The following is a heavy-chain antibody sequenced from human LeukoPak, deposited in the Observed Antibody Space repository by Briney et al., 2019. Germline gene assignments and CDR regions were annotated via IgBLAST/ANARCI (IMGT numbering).Heavy chain of an antibody. J-gene: IGHJ3*02. Sequence: SVKVSCKASGGTFSSYTISWVRQAPGQGLEWMGWIIPILGIANYAQKFQGRVTITADKSTSTAYMELSSLRSEDTAVYYCARGKYCSSTSCRYIDAFDIWGQGTMVTVSS. D-gene: IGHD2-2*01. CDR1: GGTFSSYT. CDR2: IIPILGIA. V-gene: IGHV1-69*10. CDR3: ARGKYCSSTSCRYIDAFDI.